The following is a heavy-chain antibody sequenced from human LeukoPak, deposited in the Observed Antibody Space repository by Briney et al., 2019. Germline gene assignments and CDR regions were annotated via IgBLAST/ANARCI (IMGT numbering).Heavy chain of an antibody. CDR1: GSTFSSYA. V-gene: IGHV3-30-3*02. CDR2: ISYDGSNK. CDR3: AKTRNSYYYGMDV. J-gene: IGHJ6*02. Sequence: GRSLRLSCAASGSTFSSYAMHWVRQAPGKGLEWVAVISYDGSNKYYADSVKGRFTISRDNAKNTLYLQMNSLRAEDTAVYYCAKTRNSYYYGMDVWGQGTTVTVSS.